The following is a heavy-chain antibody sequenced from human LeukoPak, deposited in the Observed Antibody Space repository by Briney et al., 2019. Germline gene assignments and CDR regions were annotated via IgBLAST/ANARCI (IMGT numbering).Heavy chain of an antibody. Sequence: SETLSLTCRVSGGFISTYYWSWIRQPPGKGLEWIGYIYYSGSTNYSPSLKSRVTISVDTSKNQFSLKLSSVTAADTAVYYCARASIVVPATGWFDPWGQGTLVTVSS. CDR3: ARASIVVPATGWFDP. J-gene: IGHJ5*02. V-gene: IGHV4-59*12. CDR2: IYYSGST. D-gene: IGHD2-2*01. CDR1: GGFISTYY.